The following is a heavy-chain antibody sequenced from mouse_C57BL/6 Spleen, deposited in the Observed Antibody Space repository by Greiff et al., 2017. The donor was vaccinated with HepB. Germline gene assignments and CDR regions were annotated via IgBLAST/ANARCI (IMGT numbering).Heavy chain of an antibody. V-gene: IGHV5-4*01. CDR3: ARETYYSNFDY. Sequence: EVQVVESGGGLVKPGGSLKLSCAASGFTFSSYAMSWVRQTPEKRLEWVATISDGGSYTYYPDNVKGRFTISRDNAKNNLYLQMSHLKSEDTAMYYCARETYYSNFDYWGQGTTLTVSS. CDR1: GFTFSSYA. CDR2: ISDGGSYT. J-gene: IGHJ2*01. D-gene: IGHD2-5*01.